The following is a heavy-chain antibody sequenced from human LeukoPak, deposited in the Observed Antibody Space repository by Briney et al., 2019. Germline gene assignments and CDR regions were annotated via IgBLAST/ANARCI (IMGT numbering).Heavy chain of an antibody. Sequence: GGSLRLSCAASGFTVSSNYMSWVRQAPGKGLEWVSVIYSGGSTYYADSVKGRLTISRDNSKNTLYLQMNSLRAEDTAVYYCAREEQQLGLFDYWGQGTLVTVSS. CDR3: AREEQQLGLFDY. J-gene: IGHJ4*02. CDR2: IYSGGST. V-gene: IGHV3-66*01. CDR1: GFTVSSNY. D-gene: IGHD6-13*01.